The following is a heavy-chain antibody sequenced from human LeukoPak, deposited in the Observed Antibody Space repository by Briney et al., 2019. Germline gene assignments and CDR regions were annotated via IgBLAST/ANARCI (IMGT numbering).Heavy chain of an antibody. Sequence: SVKVSCXASGYTFTGYYMHWVRQAPGQGLEWMGRIIPIFGTANYAQKFQGRVTITTDESTSTAYMELSSLRSEDTAVYYCARDLPENTAFNWFDPWGQGTLVTVSS. CDR1: GYTFTGYY. J-gene: IGHJ5*02. CDR3: ARDLPENTAFNWFDP. CDR2: IIPIFGTA. D-gene: IGHD5-18*01. V-gene: IGHV1-69*05.